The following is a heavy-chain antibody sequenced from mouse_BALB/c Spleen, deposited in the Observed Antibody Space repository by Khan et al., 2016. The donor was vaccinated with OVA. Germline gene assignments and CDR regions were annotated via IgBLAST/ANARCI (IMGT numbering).Heavy chain of an antibody. D-gene: IGHD1-1*01. J-gene: IGHJ3*01. Sequence: QVTLKESGPGILQPSQTLSLTCSFSGFSLSASGMGVSWLRQPSGKGLEWLAHIYWDDDKRYNPSLKSRLTIPKATSSNQVFLKITSVDTAYTATYYCARREKLQPWFAYWGQGTLVTVSA. CDR1: GFSLSASGMG. V-gene: IGHV8-12*01. CDR2: IYWDDDK. CDR3: ARREKLQPWFAY.